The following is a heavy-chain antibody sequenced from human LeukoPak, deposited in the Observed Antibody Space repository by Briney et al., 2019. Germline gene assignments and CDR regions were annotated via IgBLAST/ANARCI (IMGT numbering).Heavy chain of an antibody. CDR2: ISSNGGST. CDR1: GFTFSSYA. J-gene: IGHJ4*02. V-gene: IGHV3-64*01. Sequence: PGGSLRLSCAASGFTFSSYAMHWVRQAPGKGLEYVSAISSNGGSTYYANSVKGRFTISRDNSKNTLYLQMGSLRAEDMAVYYCARESGYDSLDYWGQGTLVTVSS. CDR3: ARESGYDSLDY. D-gene: IGHD5-12*01.